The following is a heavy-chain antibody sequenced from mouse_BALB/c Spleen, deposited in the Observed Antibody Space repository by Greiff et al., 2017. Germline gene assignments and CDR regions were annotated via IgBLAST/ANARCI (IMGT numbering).Heavy chain of an antibody. V-gene: IGHV3-2*02. CDR3: ARNWDDYAMDY. CDR1: GYSITSDYA. Sequence: EVKLQESGPGLVKPSQSLSLTCTVTGYSITSDYAWNWIRQFPGNKLEWMGYISYSGSTSYNPSLKSRISITRDTSKNQFFLQLNSVTTEDTATYYCARNWDDYAMDYWGQGTSVTVSS. D-gene: IGHD4-1*01. CDR2: ISYSGST. J-gene: IGHJ4*01.